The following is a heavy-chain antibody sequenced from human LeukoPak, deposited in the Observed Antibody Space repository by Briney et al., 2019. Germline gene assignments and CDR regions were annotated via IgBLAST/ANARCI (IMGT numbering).Heavy chain of an antibody. V-gene: IGHV3-21*01. CDR2: ISSSSSYI. D-gene: IGHD5-24*01. CDR1: GFTFSSYS. J-gene: IGHJ4*02. Sequence: PGGSLRLSCAASGFTFSSYSMNWVRQAPGKGLEWVSSISSSSSYIYYADSVKGRFTISRDNAENSLYLQMNSLRAEDTAVYYCAGETVRDGYLDYWGQGTLVTVSS. CDR3: AGETVRDGYLDY.